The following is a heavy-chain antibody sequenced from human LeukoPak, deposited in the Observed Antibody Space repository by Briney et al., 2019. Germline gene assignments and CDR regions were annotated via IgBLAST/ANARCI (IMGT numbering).Heavy chain of an antibody. CDR1: GFTFSSYG. D-gene: IGHD2-2*01. J-gene: IGHJ5*02. CDR2: IWYDGSNK. Sequence: GSLRLSCAASGFTFSSYGMHWVRQAPGKGLEWVAVIWYDGSNKYYADSVKGRFTISRDNSKNTLYLQMNSLRAEDTAVYYCARDNQPYCSSTSCYAGAHWFDPWGQGTLVTVSS. V-gene: IGHV3-33*01. CDR3: ARDNQPYCSSTSCYAGAHWFDP.